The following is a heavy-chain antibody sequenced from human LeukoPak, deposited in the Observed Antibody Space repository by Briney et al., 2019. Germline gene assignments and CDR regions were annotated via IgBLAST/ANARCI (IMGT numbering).Heavy chain of an antibody. CDR2: INHSGST. Sequence: PSETLSLTCAVYGGSFSGYYWSWIRQPPGKGLEWIGEINHSGSTNYNPSLNTPLTISVDTSKNQFSLKLSSVTAADTAVYYCACRRSPSGFDYWGRGSLVTVSS. CDR1: GGSFSGYY. V-gene: IGHV4-34*01. CDR3: ACRRSPSGFDY. J-gene: IGHJ4*02.